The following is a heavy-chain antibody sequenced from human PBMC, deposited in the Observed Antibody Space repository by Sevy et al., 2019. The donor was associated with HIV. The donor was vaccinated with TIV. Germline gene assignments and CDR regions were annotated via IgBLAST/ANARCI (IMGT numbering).Heavy chain of an antibody. D-gene: IGHD2-21*02. CDR1: GGSITSLY. J-gene: IGHJ5*01. V-gene: IGHV4-59*08. CDR3: AGGTAWGRCDS. CDR2: IYYNGHI. Sequence: SETLSLTCTVSGGSITSLYWNWIRQPPGKGLEWLANIYYNGHINYNPSLKSRVTISLDTSKNQFSLRLSSVTVADTAMYYCAGGTAWGRCDSWGQGTLVTVSS.